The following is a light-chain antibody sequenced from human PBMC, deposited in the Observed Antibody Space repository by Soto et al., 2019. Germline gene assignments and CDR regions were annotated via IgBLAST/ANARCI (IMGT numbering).Light chain of an antibody. CDR1: QSVSSSY. CDR3: QQYGSSRT. Sequence: EIVLTQSPGTLSLSPGERATLSCRASQSVSSSYLAWYQQKPGQAPRLLIYGASSRATGIPDRFSGSGSGTDFTFAISRLEPEDFAVYYFQQYGSSRTFGQGTKVEIK. CDR2: GAS. V-gene: IGKV3-20*01. J-gene: IGKJ1*01.